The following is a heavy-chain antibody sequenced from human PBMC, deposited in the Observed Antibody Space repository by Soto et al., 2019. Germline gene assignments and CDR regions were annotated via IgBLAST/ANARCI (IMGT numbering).Heavy chain of an antibody. Sequence: QVQLVQSGAEVKKPGASVKVSCKASGYTFTSYYMRWVRQAPGQGLEWMGIINPSGGSTSYAQKFHGRVTMTRDTSTSTVYMELSSLRSEDTAVYYCAGGLERSGFWFDPWGQGTLVTVSS. V-gene: IGHV1-46*01. CDR1: GYTFTSYY. J-gene: IGHJ5*02. CDR3: AGGLERSGFWFDP. D-gene: IGHD1-1*01. CDR2: INPSGGST.